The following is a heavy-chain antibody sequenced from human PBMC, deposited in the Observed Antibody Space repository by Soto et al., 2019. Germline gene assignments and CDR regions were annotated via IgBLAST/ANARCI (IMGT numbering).Heavy chain of an antibody. D-gene: IGHD6-13*01. J-gene: IGHJ6*02. V-gene: IGHV3-30-3*01. Sequence: QVQLVESGGGVVQPGRSLRLSCAASGFTFSSYAMHWVRQAPGKGLEWVAVISYDGSNKYYADSVKGRFTISRDNSKNTLYLQRNSVRAEDTAVYYCARDLPGIAAAGRCYGMDVWGQGTTVTVSS. CDR2: ISYDGSNK. CDR1: GFTFSSYA. CDR3: ARDLPGIAAAGRCYGMDV.